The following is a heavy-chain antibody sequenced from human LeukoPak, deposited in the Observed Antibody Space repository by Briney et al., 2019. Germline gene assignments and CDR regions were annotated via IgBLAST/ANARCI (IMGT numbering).Heavy chain of an antibody. Sequence: NPSETLSLTCTVSGGSISSYYWSWIRQPPGKGLEWIGYIYYSGSTNYNPSLKSRVTISVDTSKNQFSLKLSSVTAADTAVYYCARAKKQSYCSSTSCSNNFDYWGQGTLVTVSS. CDR2: IYYSGST. CDR1: GGSISSYY. D-gene: IGHD2-2*01. V-gene: IGHV4-59*12. CDR3: ARAKKQSYCSSTSCSNNFDY. J-gene: IGHJ4*02.